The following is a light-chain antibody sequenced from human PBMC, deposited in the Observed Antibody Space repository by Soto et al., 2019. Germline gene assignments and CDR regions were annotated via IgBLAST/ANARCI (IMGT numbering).Light chain of an antibody. CDR3: GTWDSSLSAVV. V-gene: IGLV1-51*01. CDR2: DNN. Sequence: QSVLTQPPSVSAAPGQKVTISCSGSSSNIGNNYVTWYQQFPGTAPKLLIYDNNKRPSGIPDRFSGSKSGTSATLGITGLQTGDEADYYCGTWDSSLSAVVFGGGTEVTVL. J-gene: IGLJ2*01. CDR1: SSNIGNNY.